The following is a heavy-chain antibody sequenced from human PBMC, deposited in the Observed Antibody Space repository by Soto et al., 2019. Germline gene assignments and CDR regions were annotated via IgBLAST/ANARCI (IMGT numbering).Heavy chain of an antibody. D-gene: IGHD5-12*01. V-gene: IGHV3-30*18. Sequence: GGSLRLSCAASGFTFSSYGMHWVRQAPGKGLEWVAVISYDGSNKYYADSVKGRFTISRDNSKNTLYLQMNSLRAEDTAVYYCAKGGSGSSDADYWGQGTLVTVSS. CDR1: GFTFSSYG. CDR3: AKGGSGSSDADY. J-gene: IGHJ4*02. CDR2: ISYDGSNK.